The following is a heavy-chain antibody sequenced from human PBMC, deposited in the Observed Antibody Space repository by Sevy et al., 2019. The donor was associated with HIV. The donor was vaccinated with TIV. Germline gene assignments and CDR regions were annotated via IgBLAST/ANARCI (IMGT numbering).Heavy chain of an antibody. D-gene: IGHD3-10*01. CDR1: GITFSRYW. V-gene: IGHV3-7*01. Sequence: GGSLRLSCAASGITFSRYWMSWVRQAPGKGLEWVANIKQDGSEKYYVDSVKGRFTISRDNAKNSLYVQMNSLRGEDTAVYYCARGRSRADAFDIWGQGTLVTVSS. CDR3: ARGRSRADAFDI. J-gene: IGHJ3*02. CDR2: IKQDGSEK.